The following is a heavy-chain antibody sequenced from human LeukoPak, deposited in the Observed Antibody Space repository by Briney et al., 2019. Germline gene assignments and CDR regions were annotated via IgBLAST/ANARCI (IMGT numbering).Heavy chain of an antibody. CDR3: ARDLNDYYGSGSSYNWFDP. V-gene: IGHV3-30-3*01. J-gene: IGHJ5*02. Sequence: GRSLRLSCAASGFTFSSYAMHWVRQAPGKGLEWVAVISYDGSNKYYADSVKGRFTISRDNSKNTLYLQMNSLRAEDTAVYYCARDLNDYYGSGSSYNWFDPWGQGTLVIVSS. CDR1: GFTFSSYA. CDR2: ISYDGSNK. D-gene: IGHD3-10*01.